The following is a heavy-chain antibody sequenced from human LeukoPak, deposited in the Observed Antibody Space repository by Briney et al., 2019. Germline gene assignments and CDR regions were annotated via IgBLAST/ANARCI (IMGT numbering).Heavy chain of an antibody. CDR3: ARLYDGDYGYYFDY. Sequence: PGASLLLSCAASGFTFSRSEMNWVRLAPGKGLEWLSYISDKGDLIYYADSVNGRFTISRDDAKNSLYLQMNSLRAEDTAVYYCARLYDGDYGYYFDYWGQGTLVTVSS. J-gene: IGHJ4*02. D-gene: IGHD4-17*01. V-gene: IGHV3-48*03. CDR2: ISDKGDLI. CDR1: GFTFSRSE.